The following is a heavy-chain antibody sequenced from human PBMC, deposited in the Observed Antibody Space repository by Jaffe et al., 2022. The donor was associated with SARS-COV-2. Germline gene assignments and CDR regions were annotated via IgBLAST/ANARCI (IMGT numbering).Heavy chain of an antibody. CDR2: IYTTGST. V-gene: IGHV4-61*02. D-gene: IGHD2-15*01. CDR1: GGSISSGTYY. CDR3: ARDGVGVWFDP. J-gene: IGHJ5*02. Sequence: QVQLQESGPGLVKPSQTLSLTCTVSGGSISSGTYYWSWIRQPAGKGLEWIGRIYTTGSTTYNPSLKSRLTMSLDTSKNQFSLKLSSVTAADTAVYYCARDGVGVWFDPWGQGTLVTVSS.